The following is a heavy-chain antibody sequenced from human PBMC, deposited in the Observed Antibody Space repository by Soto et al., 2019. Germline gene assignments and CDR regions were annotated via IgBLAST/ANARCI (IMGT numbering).Heavy chain of an antibody. V-gene: IGHV3-21*01. CDR1: GFTFSSYS. D-gene: IGHD6-6*01. Sequence: SLRLSCAASGFTFSSYSMNWVRQAPGKGLEWVSSISSSSSYIYYADSVKGRFTISRDNAKNSLYLQMNSLRAEDTAVYYCARDEGRIAARPKTYYFDYWGQGTLVTVSS. CDR2: ISSSSSYI. J-gene: IGHJ4*02. CDR3: ARDEGRIAARPKTYYFDY.